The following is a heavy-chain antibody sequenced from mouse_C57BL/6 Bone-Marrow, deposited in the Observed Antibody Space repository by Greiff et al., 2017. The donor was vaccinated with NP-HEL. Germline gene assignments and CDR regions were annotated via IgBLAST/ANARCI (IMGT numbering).Heavy chain of an antibody. CDR3: AREAFYYDYSYYFDY. Sequence: EVHLVESEGGLVQPGSSMKLSCTASGFTFSDYYMAWVRQVPEKGLEWVANINYDGSSTYYLDSLKSRFIISRDNAKNILYLQMSSLKSEDTATYYCAREAFYYDYSYYFDYWGQGTTLTVSS. V-gene: IGHV5-16*01. D-gene: IGHD2-4*01. J-gene: IGHJ2*01. CDR1: GFTFSDYY. CDR2: INYDGSST.